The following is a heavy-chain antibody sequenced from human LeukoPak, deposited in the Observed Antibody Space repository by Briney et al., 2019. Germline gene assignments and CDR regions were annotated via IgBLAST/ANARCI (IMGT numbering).Heavy chain of an antibody. CDR1: GFTFSNYA. CDR3: AKRIQSAMAMGY. V-gene: IGHV3-23*01. CDR2: ISGSGGST. J-gene: IGHJ4*02. D-gene: IGHD5-18*01. Sequence: PGGSLRLSCAASGFTFSNYALSWVRQAPGKVLEWVSDISGSGGSTYYADSVKGRFTISRDNSKNTMYLQMNSLRAEDTAVYYCAKRIQSAMAMGYWGQGTLVTVSS.